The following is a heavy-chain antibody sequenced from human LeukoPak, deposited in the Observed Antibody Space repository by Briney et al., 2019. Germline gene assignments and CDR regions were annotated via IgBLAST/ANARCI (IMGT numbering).Heavy chain of an antibody. D-gene: IGHD4-17*01. CDR3: AKDFTDYGDYDY. V-gene: IGHV3-30*02. CDR2: IRYDGSNK. CDR1: GFTFSSYG. Sequence: GGSLRLSCAASGFTFSSYGMHWVRQAPGKGLEWVAFIRYDGSNKYYADSVKGRFTISRENSKNTLYLQMNSLRAEDTAVYYCAKDFTDYGDYDYWGQGTLVTVSS. J-gene: IGHJ4*02.